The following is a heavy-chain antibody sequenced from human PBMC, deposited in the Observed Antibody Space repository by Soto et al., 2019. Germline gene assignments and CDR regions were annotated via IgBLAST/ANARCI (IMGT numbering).Heavy chain of an antibody. J-gene: IGHJ3*02. CDR1: GDSVSSDTVA. V-gene: IGHV6-1*01. CDR3: ASIHSGGRGSFDI. Sequence: SQTLSLTCVISGDSVSSDTVAWNWIRQSPSRGLEWLGRTYYRSKWYNNYAVSVKSRITINPDTSKNQFSLHLNSVSPEDTAVYSCASIHSGGRGSFDIWGQGTMVTVSS. CDR2: TYYRSKWYN. D-gene: IGHD2-15*01.